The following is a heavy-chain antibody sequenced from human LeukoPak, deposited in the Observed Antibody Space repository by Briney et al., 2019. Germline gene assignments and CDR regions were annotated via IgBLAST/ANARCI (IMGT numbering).Heavy chain of an antibody. CDR1: GGSISSGSYY. Sequence: PSETLSLTCTVSGGSISSGSYYWSWIRQPAGKGLEWIGCIYTSGSTNYNPSLKSRVTISVDTSKNQFSLKLSSVTAADTAVYYCAREAGGQQLVYAFDIWGQGTMVTVSS. CDR2: IYTSGST. V-gene: IGHV4-61*10. J-gene: IGHJ3*02. D-gene: IGHD6-13*01. CDR3: AREAGGQQLVYAFDI.